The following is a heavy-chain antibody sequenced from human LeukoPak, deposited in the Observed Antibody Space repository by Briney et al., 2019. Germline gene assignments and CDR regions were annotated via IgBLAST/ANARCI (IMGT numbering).Heavy chain of an antibody. CDR2: ISGSGGST. J-gene: IGHJ4*02. CDR3: AKDQNSDYDSWPFDY. D-gene: IGHD5-12*01. V-gene: IGHV3-23*01. Sequence: PGGSLGLSCAASGFTFSSYAMSRVRQAPGKGLEWVSAISGSGGSTYYADSVKGRFTISRDNSKNTLYLQMNSLRAEDTAVYYCAKDQNSDYDSWPFDYWGQGTLVTVSS. CDR1: GFTFSSYA.